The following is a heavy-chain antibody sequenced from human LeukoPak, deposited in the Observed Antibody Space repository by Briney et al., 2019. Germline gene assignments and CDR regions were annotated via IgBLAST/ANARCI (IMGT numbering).Heavy chain of an antibody. CDR3: AREQPPGVYFDY. CDR2: IYTDGGT. Sequence: PGGSLRPSCAASGFTVSNNYLSWVRQAPGKGVEWGSIIYTDGGTYYADSVKGRFTISRDNSKNTLYLQMNSLRADDTAVYYCAREQPPGVYFDYWGQGTLVTVSS. V-gene: IGHV3-53*01. J-gene: IGHJ4*02. CDR1: GFTVSNNY. D-gene: IGHD3-10*01.